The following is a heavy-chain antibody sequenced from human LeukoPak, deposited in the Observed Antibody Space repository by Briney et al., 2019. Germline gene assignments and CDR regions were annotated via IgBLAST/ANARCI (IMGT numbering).Heavy chain of an antibody. V-gene: IGHV3-7*01. D-gene: IGHD2-21*01. CDR1: GFTFSNYW. CDR2: IKQDRSEK. CDR3: ARDPDILLGVNFDY. Sequence: GGSLRLPCAASGFTFSNYWMSWVRQAPGKGLEWVANIKQDRSEKYYVDSVKGRFTVSRDNAQNSLYLQMHSLRAEDTAVYYCARDPDILLGVNFDYWGQGALVIVSS. J-gene: IGHJ4*02.